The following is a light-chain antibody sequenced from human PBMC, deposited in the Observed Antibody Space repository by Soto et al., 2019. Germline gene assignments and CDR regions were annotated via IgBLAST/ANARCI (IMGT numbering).Light chain of an antibody. J-gene: IGLJ2*01. CDR1: SSNIGSTY. V-gene: IGLV1-47*01. CDR3: GGWDDSLSGPV. CDR2: RNN. Sequence: QPVLTQPPSASGTPGQRVNISCSGSSSNIGSTYVYWYRQFPGTAPKLLIQRNNQRPSGVPARFSGSKSGTSASLAISGLRSEDEADYYCGGWDDSLSGPVFGGGTKLTVL.